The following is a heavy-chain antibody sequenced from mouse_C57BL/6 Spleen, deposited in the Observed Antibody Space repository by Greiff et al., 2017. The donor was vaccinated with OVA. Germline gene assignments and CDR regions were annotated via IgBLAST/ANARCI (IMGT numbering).Heavy chain of an antibody. D-gene: IGHD1-1*01. V-gene: IGHV1-42*01. Sequence: VQLQQSGPELVKPGASVKISCKASGYSFIGYYMNWVKQSPEKSLEWIGEINPSTGGTTYNQKFKAKATLTVDKSSSTAYMQLKSLTSEDSAVYYCARSGSRGYFDYWGQGTTLTVSS. J-gene: IGHJ2*01. CDR1: GYSFIGYY. CDR2: INPSTGGT. CDR3: ARSGSRGYFDY.